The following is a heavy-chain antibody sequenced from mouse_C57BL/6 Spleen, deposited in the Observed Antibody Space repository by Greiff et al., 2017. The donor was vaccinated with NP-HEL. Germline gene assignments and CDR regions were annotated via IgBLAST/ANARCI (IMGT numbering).Heavy chain of an antibody. D-gene: IGHD1-1*01. Sequence: EVQVVESGGDLVKPGGSLKLSCAASGFTFSSYGMSWVRQTPDKRLEWVATISSGGSYTYYPDGVKGRFTISRDNAKNTQYLKMSSLKSEDTAMYYCARPYYYGSSLCYAMDYWGQGTSVTVSS. CDR1: GFTFSSYG. V-gene: IGHV5-6*01. CDR3: ARPYYYGSSLCYAMDY. CDR2: ISSGGSYT. J-gene: IGHJ4*01.